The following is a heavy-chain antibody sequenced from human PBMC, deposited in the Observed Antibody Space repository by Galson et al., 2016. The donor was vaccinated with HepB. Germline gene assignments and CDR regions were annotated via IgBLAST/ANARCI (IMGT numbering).Heavy chain of an antibody. J-gene: IGHJ4*02. CDR3: AREDSTIAAASFDY. Sequence: SLRLSCAASGFTFSSYAMSWVRQAPGKGLEWVSSISGDGGGTYYADSVKGRFTISRDNSKNTLYLQMNSLRAEDTAVYYCAREDSTIAAASFDYWGQGTLVTVSS. D-gene: IGHD6-13*01. CDR2: ISGDGGGT. V-gene: IGHV3-23*01. CDR1: GFTFSSYA.